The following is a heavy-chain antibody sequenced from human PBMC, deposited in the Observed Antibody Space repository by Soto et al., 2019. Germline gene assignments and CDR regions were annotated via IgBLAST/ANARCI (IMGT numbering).Heavy chain of an antibody. V-gene: IGHV3-23*01. D-gene: IGHD6-19*01. Sequence: EVQLLESGGGLVQPGGSMRLSCAASGFTFISYAMSWVRQAPGKGLEWVSVISGSGGSTYYADSVKGRFTISRDNSKNSLYLQMNSLRAEDTAVYYCAKCSPRYSSGLKAYYFDYWGQGTLVTVSS. CDR2: ISGSGGST. J-gene: IGHJ4*02. CDR1: GFTFISYA. CDR3: AKCSPRYSSGLKAYYFDY.